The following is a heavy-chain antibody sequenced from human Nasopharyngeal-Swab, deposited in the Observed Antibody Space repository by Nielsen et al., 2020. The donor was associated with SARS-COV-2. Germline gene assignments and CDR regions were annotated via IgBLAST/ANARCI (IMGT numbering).Heavy chain of an antibody. CDR1: GFTFSSYA. CDR2: IYSGGSST. Sequence: GESLKISCAASGFTFSSYAMSWVRQAPGKGLEWVSVIYSGGSSTYYADSVKGRFTISRDNSKNTLYLQMNSLRAEDTAVYYCAKVKSTHYYGSAKNYYYGMDVWGQGTTVTVPS. D-gene: IGHD3-10*01. J-gene: IGHJ6*02. CDR3: AKVKSTHYYGSAKNYYYGMDV. V-gene: IGHV3-23*03.